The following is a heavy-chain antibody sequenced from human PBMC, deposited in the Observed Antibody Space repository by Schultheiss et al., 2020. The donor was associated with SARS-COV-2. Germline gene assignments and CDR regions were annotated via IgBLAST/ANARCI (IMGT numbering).Heavy chain of an antibody. CDR2: IYYSGST. Sequence: SETLSLTCAVYGGSFSGYYWSWIRQHPGKGLEWIGYIYYSGSTYYNPSLKSRVTISVDTSKNQFSLKLSSVTAADTAVYYCARVETVSTFFDYWGQGTPVTVSS. CDR1: GGSFSGYY. J-gene: IGHJ4*02. D-gene: IGHD4-17*01. CDR3: ARVETVSTFFDY. V-gene: IGHV4-31*11.